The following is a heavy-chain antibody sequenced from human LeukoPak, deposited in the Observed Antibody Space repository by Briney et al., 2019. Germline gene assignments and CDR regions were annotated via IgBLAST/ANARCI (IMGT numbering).Heavy chain of an antibody. V-gene: IGHV1-18*01. D-gene: IGHD2-15*01. CDR2: ISAYNGNT. J-gene: IGHJ4*02. Sequence: ASVKVSCKASGYTLTNYGIGWVRQAPGQGLEWMGWISAYNGNTNYAQKFQGRVTMTTDTSTSTAYMELRSLRSDDTAVYYCARYYYCSGGSCYSFLSYWGQGTLVTVSS. CDR3: ARYYYCSGGSCYSFLSY. CDR1: GYTLTNYG.